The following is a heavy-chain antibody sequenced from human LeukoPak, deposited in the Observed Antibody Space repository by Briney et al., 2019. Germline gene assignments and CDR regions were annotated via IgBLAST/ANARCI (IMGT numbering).Heavy chain of an antibody. CDR3: ARGGGYCSSTSCYTEPLDY. D-gene: IGHD2-2*02. CDR1: GGSISSYY. CDR2: IYYSGST. J-gene: IGHJ4*02. Sequence: SETLSLTCTVSGGSISSYYWSWIRQPPGNGLDWIGYIYYSGSTNYNPSRKSRVTIAVDTSKNQFYLKLRSVTAADTAVYYCARGGGYCSSTSCYTEPLDYWGQGTLVTVSS. V-gene: IGHV4-59*01.